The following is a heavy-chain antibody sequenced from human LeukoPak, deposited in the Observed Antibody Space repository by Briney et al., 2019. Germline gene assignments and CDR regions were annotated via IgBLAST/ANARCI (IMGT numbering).Heavy chain of an antibody. CDR2: INPNSGGT. CDR1: GGTFSSYA. CDR3: ARVPVGSSWYYFDY. J-gene: IGHJ4*02. V-gene: IGHV1-2*02. Sequence: ASVKVSCKASGGTFSSYAISWVRQAPGQGLEWMGWINPNSGGTNYAQKFQGRVTMTRDTSISTAYMELSRLRSDDTAVYYCARVPVGSSWYYFDYWGQGTLVTVSS. D-gene: IGHD6-13*01.